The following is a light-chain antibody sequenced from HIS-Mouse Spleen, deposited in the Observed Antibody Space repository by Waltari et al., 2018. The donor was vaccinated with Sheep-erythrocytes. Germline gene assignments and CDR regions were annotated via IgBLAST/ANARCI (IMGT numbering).Light chain of an antibody. CDR3: QQRSNWYT. CDR2: DAS. J-gene: IGKJ2*01. CDR1: QSVSSY. V-gene: IGKV3-11*01. Sequence: EIVLTQSPATLSLSPGERATLSCRASQSVSSYLAWYQQKPGQAPRLLIHDASNRATDIPARFSGSGSETDFTLTISSLEPEDFAVYYCQQRSNWYTFGQGTKLEIK.